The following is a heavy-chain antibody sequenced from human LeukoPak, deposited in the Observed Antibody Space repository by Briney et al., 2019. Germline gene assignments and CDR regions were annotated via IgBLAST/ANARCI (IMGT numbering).Heavy chain of an antibody. J-gene: IGHJ5*02. V-gene: IGHV4-34*01. Sequence: SETLSLTCAVYGGSLSGYYWSWIRQPPRKGREWIGEINHSGSTNYNPSLKSRVTISVDTSKNQFSLNLSSVTAADTAVYYCARGRYSSSWYNWFDPWGQGTLVTVSS. CDR2: INHSGST. CDR1: GGSLSGYY. CDR3: ARGRYSSSWYNWFDP. D-gene: IGHD6-13*01.